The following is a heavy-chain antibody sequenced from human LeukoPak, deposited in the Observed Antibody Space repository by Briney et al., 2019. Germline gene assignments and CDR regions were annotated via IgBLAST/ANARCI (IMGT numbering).Heavy chain of an antibody. CDR3: ARGFDRAKVAY. V-gene: IGHV4-34*01. CDR1: GGSLNGYY. J-gene: IGHJ4*02. CDR2: IHFSGSI. D-gene: IGHD5-12*01. Sequence: SDTLSLTCAVYGGSLNGYYWSWIRQPPGRGLEWIGEIHFSGSINYNPSLEGRVTITVDTSKNQFSLRLSSVTAADTAVYYCARGFDRAKVAYWGQGTLVTVSS.